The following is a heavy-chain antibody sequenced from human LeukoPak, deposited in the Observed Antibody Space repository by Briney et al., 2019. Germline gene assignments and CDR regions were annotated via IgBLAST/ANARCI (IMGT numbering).Heavy chain of an antibody. J-gene: IGHJ4*02. D-gene: IGHD1-26*01. CDR2: IYYSVST. CDR3: ATTTIRLGY. CDR1: GASISSSSYY. Sequence: PSETLSLTCTVSGASISSSSYYWGWIRQPPGKGLEWIGTIYYSVSTYYNPSLKSRVTISVDTSKNQFSLKLSSVTAADTAVYYCATTTIRLGYWGQGTLVTVSS. V-gene: IGHV4-39*07.